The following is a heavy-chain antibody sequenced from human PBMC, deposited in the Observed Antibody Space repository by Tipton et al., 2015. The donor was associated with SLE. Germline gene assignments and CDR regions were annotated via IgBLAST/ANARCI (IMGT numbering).Heavy chain of an antibody. Sequence: LRLSCIVSGDSIRGDNAYWSWIRQSPGKGLEWIGNIFYTGSTQYKSSLKSRVTMSVDTSKNQFSLGLTSVTAADTAVYYCARRGRKSGSAGYAFDYWGQGTLVTVSS. CDR3: ARRGRKSGSAGYAFDY. D-gene: IGHD5-12*01. V-gene: IGHV4-39*01. J-gene: IGHJ4*02. CDR1: GDSIRGDNAY. CDR2: IFYTGST.